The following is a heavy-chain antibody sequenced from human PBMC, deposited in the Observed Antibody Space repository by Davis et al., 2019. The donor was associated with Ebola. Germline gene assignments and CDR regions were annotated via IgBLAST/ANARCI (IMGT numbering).Heavy chain of an antibody. CDR1: GFTFSSYD. CDR3: ASSFGQPLGFDY. V-gene: IGHV3-30*03. CDR2: ISYDGSNK. Sequence: GESLKISCAASGFTFSSYDMHWVRQAPGKGLEWVAVISYDGSNKYYADSVKGRFTISRDNSKNTLHLQMNSLRAEDTAVYYCASSFGQPLGFDYWGQGTLVTVSS. J-gene: IGHJ4*02. D-gene: IGHD3-10*01.